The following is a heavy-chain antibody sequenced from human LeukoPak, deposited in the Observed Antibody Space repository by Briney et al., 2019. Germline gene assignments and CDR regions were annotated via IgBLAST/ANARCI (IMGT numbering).Heavy chain of an antibody. V-gene: IGHV1-2*02. CDR2: INPNSGGT. J-gene: IGHJ3*02. D-gene: IGHD3-16*01. CDR1: GYTFTGYY. CDR3: ARDFVGVDAFDI. Sequence: ASVKVSCKASGYTFTGYYMHWVRQAPGQGLEWMGWINPNSGGTNYAQKFQGRVTMTRNTSISTAYMELSSLRSEDTAVYYCARDFVGVDAFDIWGQGTMVTVSS.